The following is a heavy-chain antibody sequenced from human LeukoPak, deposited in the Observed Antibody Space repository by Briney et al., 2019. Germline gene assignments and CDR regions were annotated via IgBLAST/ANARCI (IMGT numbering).Heavy chain of an antibody. D-gene: IGHD3-3*01. CDR3: AREGGYDFWSAVMDV. V-gene: IGHV3-21*01. CDR2: ISSSSSYI. CDR1: GFTFSSYS. J-gene: IGHJ6*02. Sequence: GGSLRLSCAASGFTFSSYSMNWVRRAPGKGLEWVSSISSSSSYIYYADSVKGRFTISRDNAKNSLYLQMNSLRAEDTAVYYCAREGGYDFWSAVMDVWGQGTTVTVSS.